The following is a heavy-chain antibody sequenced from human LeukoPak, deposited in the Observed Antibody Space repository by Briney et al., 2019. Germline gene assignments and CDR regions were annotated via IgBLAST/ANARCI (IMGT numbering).Heavy chain of an antibody. D-gene: IGHD3-22*01. CDR2: IYPGDSDT. J-gene: IGHJ5*02. CDR3: ARRSGYYDSSGYLFDD. Sequence: GGSLEISCKGSGYSFTSYWIGWVRQMPGKGLEWMGIIYPGDSDTRYSPSFQGQVTISADKSISTAYLQWSSLKASDTAMYYCARRSGYYDSSGYLFDDWGQGTLVTVSS. CDR1: GYSFTSYW. V-gene: IGHV5-51*03.